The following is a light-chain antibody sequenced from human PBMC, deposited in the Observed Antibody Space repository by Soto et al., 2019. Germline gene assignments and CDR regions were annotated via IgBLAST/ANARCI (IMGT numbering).Light chain of an antibody. CDR1: QSVSSN. J-gene: IGKJ2*01. CDR3: QQYNNGSHT. V-gene: IGKV3-15*01. CDR2: GAS. Sequence: EIVMTQSPATLSVSPGERATLSCRASQSVSSNLAWYQQKPGQAPRLLIYGASTRATGIPARFSGSGSGTEFTLTISSLQSEDFAVYYFQQYNNGSHTLGQGTK.